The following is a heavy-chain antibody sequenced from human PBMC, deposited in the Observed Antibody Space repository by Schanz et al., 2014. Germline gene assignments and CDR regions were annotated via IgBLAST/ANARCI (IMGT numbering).Heavy chain of an antibody. V-gene: IGHV1-46*03. J-gene: IGHJ4*02. D-gene: IGHD6-6*01. CDR1: GYTFNNYT. Sequence: QVQLVQSGAEVKKPGASVKVSCKASGYTFNNYTYVMIWVRQAPGQGLEWMGIINPSGGSTRYGQKFQGRITVTTDTSTSTVYLELSSLRSDDTAVYYCGRGFSRSYIDFWGQGTLVTVSS. CDR3: GRGFSRSYIDF. CDR2: INPSGGST.